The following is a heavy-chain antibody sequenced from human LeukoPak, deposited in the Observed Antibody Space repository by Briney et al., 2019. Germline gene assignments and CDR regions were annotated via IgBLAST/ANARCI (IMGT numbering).Heavy chain of an antibody. J-gene: IGHJ6*02. CDR1: GFTFSSYA. CDR3: AKCGGLYYYYGMDV. Sequence: GGSLRLSCAASGFTFSSYAMSWVRQAPGKGLEWVSAISGSGGSTYYADSVKGRFTISRDNSKNTLYLQMNSLRAEDTAVYYCAKCGGLYYYYGMDVWGQGTTVTVSS. V-gene: IGHV3-23*01. D-gene: IGHD3-16*01. CDR2: ISGSGGST.